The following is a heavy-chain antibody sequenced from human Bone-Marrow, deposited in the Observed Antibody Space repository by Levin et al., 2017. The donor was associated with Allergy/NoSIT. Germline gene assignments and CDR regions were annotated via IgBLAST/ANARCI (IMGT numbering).Heavy chain of an antibody. Sequence: KASETLSLTCNVSGSSFSSGFHWGWIRQPPGKGLEWIGSIYHNGKTNYNPSLKSRVTVSLDTSKNQFSLRLSSVTAADTALYYCARVVGVMIPAAIDHWGQGTLVTVSS. V-gene: IGHV4-38-2*02. CDR2: IYHNGKT. D-gene: IGHD2-15*01. CDR3: ARVVGVMIPAAIDH. J-gene: IGHJ4*02. CDR1: GSSFSSGFH.